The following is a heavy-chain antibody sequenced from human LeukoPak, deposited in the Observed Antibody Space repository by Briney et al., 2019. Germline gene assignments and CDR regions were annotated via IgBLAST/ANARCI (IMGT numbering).Heavy chain of an antibody. D-gene: IGHD3-10*01. CDR1: GGSMSHYY. V-gene: IGHV4-59*08. CDR3: ARHEGITVNPFDI. Sequence: KASETLSLTCTVSGGSMSHYYWGWIRQPPGKGLEWIGYIYYSGSTNYNPSLKSRLTISVDTSKNQFSLGLTSMTAADTAVYYCARHEGITVNPFDIWGQGTMVTVSS. J-gene: IGHJ3*02. CDR2: IYYSGST.